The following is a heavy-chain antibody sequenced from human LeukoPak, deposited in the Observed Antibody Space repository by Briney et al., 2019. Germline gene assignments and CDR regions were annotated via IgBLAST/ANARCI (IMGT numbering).Heavy chain of an antibody. D-gene: IGHD5-12*01. CDR1: GFTSSSYG. V-gene: IGHV3-33*01. Sequence: GGSLRLSCAASGFTSSSYGMHWVRQAPGKGLEWVAVIWYEGSNKYYADSVKGRFTISRDNSKNTLYLQMNSLRAEDTAVYYCAREESGYDYGYFDYWGQGTLVTVSS. CDR3: AREESGYDYGYFDY. CDR2: IWYEGSNK. J-gene: IGHJ4*02.